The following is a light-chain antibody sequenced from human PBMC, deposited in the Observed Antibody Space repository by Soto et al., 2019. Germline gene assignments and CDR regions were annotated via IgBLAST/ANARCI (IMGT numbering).Light chain of an antibody. CDR2: DVS. CDR3: SSYTSSSTRV. Sequence: QSALTQPASVSGSPGQSITISCTGTSSDVGGYNYVSWYQQHPGKAHKLMIYDVSNRPSGVSNRFSGSKSANTASLTISGLPAEDEADYYCSSYTSSSTRVFGTGTKVTVL. CDR1: SSDVGGYNY. J-gene: IGLJ1*01. V-gene: IGLV2-14*01.